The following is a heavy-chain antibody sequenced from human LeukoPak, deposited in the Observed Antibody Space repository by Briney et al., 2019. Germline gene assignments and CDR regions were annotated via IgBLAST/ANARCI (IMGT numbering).Heavy chain of an antibody. V-gene: IGHV3-23*01. CDR1: GFTFSSHA. J-gene: IGHJ4*02. Sequence: GGSLRLSCAASGFTFSSHAMNWVRQAPGKGLEWVSEISGRDDTTYYADSVRGRFTISRDNSEKTVCLQMKSLRADDTAIYYCARDADDTDIVGATLDFWGQGTLVSVSS. CDR2: ISGRDDTT. CDR3: ARDADDTDIVGATLDF. D-gene: IGHD1-26*01.